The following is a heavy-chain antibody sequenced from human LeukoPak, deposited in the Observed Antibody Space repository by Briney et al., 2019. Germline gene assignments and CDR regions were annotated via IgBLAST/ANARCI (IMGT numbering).Heavy chain of an antibody. CDR1: GFTFSTYA. D-gene: IGHD6-13*01. V-gene: IGHV3-23*01. CDR3: AKPQYDSSWYYFDY. Sequence: GGSLRLSCAASGFTFSTYAMSWVRQAPGKRLEWVSTISGNGVSTYYANSVKGRFTISRDNSKNTLWLQMNSLRAEDTALYYCAKPQYDSSWYYFDYWGQGTLVTVSS. J-gene: IGHJ4*02. CDR2: ISGNGVST.